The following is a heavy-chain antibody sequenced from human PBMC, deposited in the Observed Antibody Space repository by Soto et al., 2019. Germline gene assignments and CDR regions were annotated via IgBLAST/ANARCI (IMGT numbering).Heavy chain of an antibody. V-gene: IGHV5-51*01. CDR2: IYDGDSDT. Sequence: GESLKISCKGSGYTFTNYSIGWVRQMPGKGLEWMGIIYDGDSDTIYNPSFQGQVTISDDKSISTAYLQWSSLKASDTAMYYCARVRDIGGYYPKYFDSWGQGTLVTVSS. J-gene: IGHJ4*02. CDR3: ARVRDIGGYYPKYFDS. D-gene: IGHD3-22*01. CDR1: GYTFTNYS.